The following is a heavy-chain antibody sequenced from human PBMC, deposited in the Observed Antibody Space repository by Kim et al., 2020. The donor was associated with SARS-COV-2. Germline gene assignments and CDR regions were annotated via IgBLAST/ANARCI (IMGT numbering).Heavy chain of an antibody. V-gene: IGHV3-23*01. CDR3: AKGSTWGYCSSTSCGFNWFDP. J-gene: IGHJ5*02. Sequence: GGSLRLSCAVSGFTFSSYAMSWVRQAPGKGLEWVSAISGSGGSTYYADSVKGRFTISRDNSKNTLYLQMNSLRAEDTAVYYCAKGSTWGYCSSTSCGFNWFDPWGQGTLVTVSS. CDR2: ISGSGGST. D-gene: IGHD2-2*01. CDR1: GFTFSSYA.